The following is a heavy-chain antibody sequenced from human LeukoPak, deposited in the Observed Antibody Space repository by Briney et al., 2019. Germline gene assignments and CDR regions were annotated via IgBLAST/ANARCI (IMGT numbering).Heavy chain of an antibody. CDR2: ISSSSSYI. Sequence: GGSLRLSCAASGFTFSSYSMNWVRQAPGKGLEWVSSISSSSSYIYYADSVKGRFTISRDNAKNSLYLQMNSLRAEDTAVYYCARDQAYYYDSSGYDNFDYRGQGTLVAVSS. CDR3: ARDQAYYYDSSGYDNFDY. CDR1: GFTFSSYS. V-gene: IGHV3-21*01. D-gene: IGHD3-22*01. J-gene: IGHJ4*02.